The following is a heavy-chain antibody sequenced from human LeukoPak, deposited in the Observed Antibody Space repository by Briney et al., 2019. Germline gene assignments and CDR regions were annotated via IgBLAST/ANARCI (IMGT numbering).Heavy chain of an antibody. CDR1: GGSISSYY. D-gene: IGHD2-2*01. J-gene: IGHJ5*02. Sequence: PSETLSLTCTVSGGSISSYYWSWIRQPAGKGLEWIGRIYTSGSTNYNPSLKSRVTMSVDTSKNQFSLKLSSVTAADTAVYYCARDQVVLGGIVVVPAATDWFDPWGQGTLVTVSS. CDR2: IYTSGST. V-gene: IGHV4-4*07. CDR3: ARDQVVLGGIVVVPAATDWFDP.